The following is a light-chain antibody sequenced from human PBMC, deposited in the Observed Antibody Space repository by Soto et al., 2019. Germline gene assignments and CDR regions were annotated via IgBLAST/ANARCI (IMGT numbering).Light chain of an antibody. CDR3: HQYDYWPLT. V-gene: IGKV3D-15*01. CDR1: QSGSGK. J-gene: IGKJ4*01. CDR2: GSS. Sequence: ELLMTQSPATLSVSPGATATLPCRARQSGSGKVAWFQQKPGQANRLLISGSSTRATGIPARFNGSGSGTEFTLTIISLESEDFGLYYCHQYDYWPLTVGGGTKVDIK.